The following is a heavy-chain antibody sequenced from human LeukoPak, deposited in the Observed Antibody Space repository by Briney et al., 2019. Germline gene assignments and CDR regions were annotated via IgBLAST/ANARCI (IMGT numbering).Heavy chain of an antibody. CDR3: ARGKQGGWFDP. V-gene: IGHV4-34*01. CDR1: GGSFSGYY. J-gene: IGHJ5*02. D-gene: IGHD1/OR15-1a*01. Sequence: PSETLSLTCAVYGGSFSGYYWSWIRQPPGKGLEWIGEIGHSGSANYNPSLKSRVTISLDTSNSQFSLKLSSVTAADTAVYYCARGKQGGWFDPWGQGTLVTVSS. CDR2: IGHSGSA.